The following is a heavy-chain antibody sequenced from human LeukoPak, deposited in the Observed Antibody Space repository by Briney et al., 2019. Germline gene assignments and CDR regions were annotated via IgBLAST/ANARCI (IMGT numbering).Heavy chain of an antibody. CDR3: ARAVIAAAPLGV. V-gene: IGHV4-59*01. CDR2: IYYSGST. CDR1: GGSISSYY. D-gene: IGHD6-13*01. J-gene: IGHJ6*04. Sequence: SETLSLTCTVSGGSISSYYWSWIRQPPGKGLEWIGYIYYSGSTNYNPSLKSRVTISVDTSRNQFSLNLSSVTAADTAVYYCARAVIAAAPLGVWGKGTTVTVSS.